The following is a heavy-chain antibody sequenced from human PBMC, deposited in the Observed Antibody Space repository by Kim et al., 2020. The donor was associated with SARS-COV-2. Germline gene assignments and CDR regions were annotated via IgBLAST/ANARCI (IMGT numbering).Heavy chain of an antibody. J-gene: IGHJ5*02. CDR2: ISYDGSNK. CDR1: GFTFSSYG. V-gene: IGHV3-30*18. Sequence: GGSLRLSCAASGFTFSSYGMHWVRQAPGKGLEWVAVISYDGSNKYYADSVKGRFTISRDNSKNTLYLQMNSLRAEDTAVYYCAKDGAILWFGELRSWFDP. D-gene: IGHD3-10*01. CDR3: AKDGAILWFGELRSWFDP.